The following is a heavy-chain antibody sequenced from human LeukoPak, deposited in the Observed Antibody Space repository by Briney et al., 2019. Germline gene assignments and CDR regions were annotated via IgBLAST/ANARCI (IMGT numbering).Heavy chain of an antibody. CDR2: TSPYEDYP. CDR3: AKVDPPIIEGDRGEAFDV. Sequence: ASVKVSCKASGYSFTNFGITWVRQAPGQGLQWMGWTSPYEDYPTYAQKFQGRVTMTTETSTNTAYMELRSLTSDDTAVYYCAKVDPPIIEGDRGEAFDVWGQGTLVTVSS. V-gene: IGHV1-18*01. D-gene: IGHD1-26*01. CDR1: GYSFTNFG. J-gene: IGHJ3*01.